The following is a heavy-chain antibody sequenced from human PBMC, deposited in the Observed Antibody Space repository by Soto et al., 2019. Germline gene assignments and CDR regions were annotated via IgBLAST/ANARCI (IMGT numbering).Heavy chain of an antibody. CDR2: IIPILGIA. CDR3: AREGYCSSTSCLSTYGMDV. D-gene: IGHD2-2*01. J-gene: IGHJ6*02. Sequence: GASVKVSCKASGGTFSSYTISWVRQAPGQGLEWMGRIIPILGIANYAQKFQGRVTITADKSTSTAYMELSSLRSEDTAVYYCAREGYCSSTSCLSTYGMDVWGQGTTVTVSS. V-gene: IGHV1-69*04. CDR1: GGTFSSYT.